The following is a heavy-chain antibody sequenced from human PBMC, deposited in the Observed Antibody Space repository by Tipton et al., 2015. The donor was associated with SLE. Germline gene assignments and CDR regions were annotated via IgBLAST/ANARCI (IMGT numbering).Heavy chain of an antibody. J-gene: IGHJ4*02. V-gene: IGHV1-18*01. CDR1: GYTFTSYG. Sequence: QSGAEVKKPGASVKVSCKASGYTFTSYGISWVRQAPGQGLEWMGWISAYNGNTNYAQKLQGRVTMTTDTSTSTAYMELRSLRSDDTAVYYCAKELALGYCSGGSCYHYFDYWGQGTLVTVSS. D-gene: IGHD2-15*01. CDR2: ISAYNGNT. CDR3: AKELALGYCSGGSCYHYFDY.